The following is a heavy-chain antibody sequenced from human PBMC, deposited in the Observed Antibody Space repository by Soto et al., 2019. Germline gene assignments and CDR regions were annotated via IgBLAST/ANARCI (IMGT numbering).Heavy chain of an antibody. V-gene: IGHV4-30-2*01. CDR3: ARLADDYGDYGYWFAP. J-gene: IGHJ5*02. CDR1: GGSISSGGYS. Sequence: QLQLQESGSGLVKPSQTLSLTCAVSGGSISSGGYSWSWIRQPPGKGLEWIGYIYHSGSTYYNPSLKSRVTISVDRSKNQFSLKLSSVTAADTAVYYCARLADDYGDYGYWFAPWGQGTLVTVSS. CDR2: IYHSGST. D-gene: IGHD4-17*01.